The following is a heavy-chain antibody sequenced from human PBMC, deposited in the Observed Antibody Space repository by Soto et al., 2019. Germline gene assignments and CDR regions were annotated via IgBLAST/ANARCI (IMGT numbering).Heavy chain of an antibody. Sequence: QVQLVESGGGVVQPGRSLRLSCAASGFTFSSYAVHWVRQAPGKGLEWVAVISYDGSNKYYADSVKGRFTISRDNSKNTLYLQMNSLRAEDTAVYYCARDPDTYGSGSYGNYWGQGTLVTVSS. CDR3: ARDPDTYGSGSYGNY. CDR1: GFTFSSYA. J-gene: IGHJ4*02. V-gene: IGHV3-30-3*01. CDR2: ISYDGSNK. D-gene: IGHD3-10*01.